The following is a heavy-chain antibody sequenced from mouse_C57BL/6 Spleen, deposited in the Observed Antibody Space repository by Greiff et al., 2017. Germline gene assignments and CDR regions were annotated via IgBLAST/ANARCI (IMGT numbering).Heavy chain of an antibody. D-gene: IGHD2-10*01. Sequence: QVQLQQPGAELVRPGSSVKLSCKASGYTFTSYWMDWVKQRPGQGLEWIGNIYPSDSETHYNQKFKDKASLTVDKSSSTAYMQLSSLTSEDSAVYYCARSSYGNCFAYWGQGTLVTVSA. CDR3: ARSSYGNCFAY. J-gene: IGHJ3*01. V-gene: IGHV1-61*01. CDR2: IYPSDSET. CDR1: GYTFTSYW.